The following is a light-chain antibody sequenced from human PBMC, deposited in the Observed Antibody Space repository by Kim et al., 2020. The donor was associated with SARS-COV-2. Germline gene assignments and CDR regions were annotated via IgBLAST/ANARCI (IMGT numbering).Light chain of an antibody. CDR3: QQYNNWPPLT. CDR2: GAS. Sequence: SPVEIATLTCRASRSVISYLAWYQQKPGQDPRLLLYGASTSATGIPARFSGSGSATAFTLTISSLQSEDFAVYYCQQYNNWPPLTFGGGTKVDIK. V-gene: IGKV3-15*01. CDR1: RSVISY. J-gene: IGKJ4*01.